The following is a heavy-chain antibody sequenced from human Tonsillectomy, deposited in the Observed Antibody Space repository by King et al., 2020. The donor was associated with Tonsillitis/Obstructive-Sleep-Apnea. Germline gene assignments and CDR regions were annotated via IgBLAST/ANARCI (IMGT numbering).Heavy chain of an antibody. V-gene: IGHV4-4*02. CDR1: GDSISSSNW. CDR3: ARLRYNWNYGVDY. CDR2: IYHSGST. J-gene: IGHJ4*02. D-gene: IGHD1-7*01. Sequence: VQLQESGPGLVKPSGTLSLTCAVSGDSISSSNWWRWVRQPPGKGLEWIGEIYHSGSTNYNPSLKNRLTLSVDKSKNQFSLKLSSVTAADTAVYYCARLRYNWNYGVDYWGQGTLVTVSS.